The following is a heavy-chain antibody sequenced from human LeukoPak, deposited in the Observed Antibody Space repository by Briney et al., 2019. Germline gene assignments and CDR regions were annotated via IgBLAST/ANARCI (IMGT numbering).Heavy chain of an antibody. CDR2: AYYGGST. D-gene: IGHD5-12*01. Sequence: PSETLSLTCTVSGGSFSSYYWSWIRQPPGKGLVWIGDAYYGGSTNHNPSLKSRVTISADTSKNQFSLKLSSVTAADTAVYYCARRFGGYSNFDYWGQGTLVTVSS. J-gene: IGHJ4*02. V-gene: IGHV4-59*08. CDR3: ARRFGGYSNFDY. CDR1: GGSFSSYY.